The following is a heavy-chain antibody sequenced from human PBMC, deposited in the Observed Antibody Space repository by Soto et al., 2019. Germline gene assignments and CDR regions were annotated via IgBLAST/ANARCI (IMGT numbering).Heavy chain of an antibody. CDR3: ARPLGYCSSTSCTYYYYGMDV. D-gene: IGHD2-2*01. Sequence: ASVKVSCKASGYTFTSYAMHWVRQAPGQRLEWMGWINAGNGNTKYSQKFQGRVTITRDTSASTAYMELSSLRSEDTAVYYCARPLGYCSSTSCTYYYYGMDVWGQVTTVTVSS. J-gene: IGHJ6*02. V-gene: IGHV1-3*01. CDR2: INAGNGNT. CDR1: GYTFTSYA.